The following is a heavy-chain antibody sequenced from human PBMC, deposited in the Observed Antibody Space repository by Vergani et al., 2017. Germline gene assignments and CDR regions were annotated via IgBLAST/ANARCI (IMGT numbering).Heavy chain of an antibody. V-gene: IGHV3-23*01. Sequence: QLLESGGGLIQPGGSLRLSCAASGFTFNSYAMTWVRQAPGKGLEWVSGINNNGGSTYYADSVKGRFTISRDNSKNTLYLQMTDVRAEYTATYYCAKVCGSTSCHYGWGAFDVWGHGTMVTVSS. J-gene: IGHJ3*01. D-gene: IGHD2-2*01. CDR2: INNNGGST. CDR1: GFTFNSYA. CDR3: AKVCGSTSCHYGWGAFDV.